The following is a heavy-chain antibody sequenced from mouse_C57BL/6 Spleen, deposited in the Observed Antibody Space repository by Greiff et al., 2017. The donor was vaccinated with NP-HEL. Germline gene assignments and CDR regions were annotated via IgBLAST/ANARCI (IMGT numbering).Heavy chain of an antibody. D-gene: IGHD1-1*01. V-gene: IGHV1-81*01. CDR3: DYCGSSYAYAMDY. Sequence: QVQLQQSGAELARPGASVKLSCKASGYTFTSYGISWVKQRTGQGLEWIGEIYPRSGNTYYNEKFKGKATLTADTSSSTAYMELRSLTSEDSAVYFCDYCGSSYAYAMDYWGQGTTVTVSS. J-gene: IGHJ4*01. CDR1: GYTFTSYG. CDR2: IYPRSGNT.